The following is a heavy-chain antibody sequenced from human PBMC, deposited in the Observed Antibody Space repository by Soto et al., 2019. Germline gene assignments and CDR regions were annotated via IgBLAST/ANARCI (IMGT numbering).Heavy chain of an antibody. J-gene: IGHJ6*03. CDR3: AHRSGRCDYGYYMDV. V-gene: IGHV2-5*02. D-gene: IGHD4-17*01. Sequence: QITLKESGPTLVKPTQTLTLTCTFSGFSLNTSGVGVGLIRQPPGKALEWLALIYWDDDKLYSPTLKSRLTITKDTSKNQVVLTMTNRDPVNTATYYCAHRSGRCDYGYYMDVWGKGTTVTVSS. CDR1: GFSLNTSGVG. CDR2: IYWDDDK.